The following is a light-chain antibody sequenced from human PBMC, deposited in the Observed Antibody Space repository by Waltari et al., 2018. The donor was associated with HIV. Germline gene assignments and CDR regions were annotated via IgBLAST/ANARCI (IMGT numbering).Light chain of an antibody. CDR1: QSVSSY. CDR2: DAS. J-gene: IGKJ2*01. V-gene: IGKV3-11*01. CDR3: QQRSNWPPYT. Sequence: DTVLRQSPATLSLSLGERATLSCMASQSVSSYLAWSQQKPGQAPRLLMDDASKRATGIPARFSVSVSGTDFTLTITSLEPEEFAVYYCQQRSNWPPYTFGQGTKLEIK.